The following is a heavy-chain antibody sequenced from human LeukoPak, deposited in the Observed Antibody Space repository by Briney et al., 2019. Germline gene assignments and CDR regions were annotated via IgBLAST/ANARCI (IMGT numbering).Heavy chain of an antibody. J-gene: IGHJ3*02. CDR2: INPNSGGT. V-gene: IGHV1-2*02. CDR1: GYTLTAYS. CDR3: ARDLDYYGSGSFFNI. Sequence: ASVKVSCKASGYTLTAYSMHWVRQAPGRELEWMGWINPNSGGTNYAQKFQGRVTMTRDTSITTAYMELSRLRSDDTAVYYCARDLDYYGSGSFFNIWGQGTMVTVSS. D-gene: IGHD3-10*01.